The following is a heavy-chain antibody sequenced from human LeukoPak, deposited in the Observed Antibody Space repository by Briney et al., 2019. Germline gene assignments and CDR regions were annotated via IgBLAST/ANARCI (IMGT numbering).Heavy chain of an antibody. D-gene: IGHD3-22*01. CDR1: GFTFSNYD. V-gene: IGHV3-13*01. CDR3: ARSVYDSGGYYRVLDY. CDR2: IGTVGDA. Sequence: GGSLRLSCAASGFTFSNYDLHWVRQATGKGLEWVSSIGTVGDAYYSGSVKGRFTISRDNAKNTLFLQMNSLRAEDTAAYYCARSVYDSGGYYRVLDYWGQGTLVTVSS. J-gene: IGHJ4*02.